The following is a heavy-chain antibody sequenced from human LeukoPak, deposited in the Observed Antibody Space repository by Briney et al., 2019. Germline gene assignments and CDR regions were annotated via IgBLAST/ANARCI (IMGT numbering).Heavy chain of an antibody. CDR1: GYTFTSYG. CDR2: ISAYNGNT. J-gene: IGHJ6*03. Sequence: ASVKVSCKASGYTFTSYGISWVRQAPGQGLEWMGWISAYNGNTNYAQKLQGRVTMTTDTSTSTAYMELRSLRSDDTAVYHCARDRKDYDILTGYYGYYYMDVWGKGTTVTVSS. CDR3: ARDRKDYDILTGYYGYYYMDV. V-gene: IGHV1-18*01. D-gene: IGHD3-9*01.